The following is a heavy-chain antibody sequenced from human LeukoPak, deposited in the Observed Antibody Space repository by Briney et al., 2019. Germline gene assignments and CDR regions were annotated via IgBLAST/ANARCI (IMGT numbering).Heavy chain of an antibody. D-gene: IGHD3-10*01. J-gene: IGHJ3*02. Sequence: SETLSLTCTVSGGSINTPNYYWGWIRQTPGKGLEWIGNIFYSGGTYYSPSLTSRVTISLDTSRNQFSLKLNSVTAADTAVYYCAKSNGYGLVGIWGQGTMVTVSS. CDR3: AKSNGYGLVGI. V-gene: IGHV4-39*07. CDR1: GGSINTPNYY. CDR2: IFYSGGT.